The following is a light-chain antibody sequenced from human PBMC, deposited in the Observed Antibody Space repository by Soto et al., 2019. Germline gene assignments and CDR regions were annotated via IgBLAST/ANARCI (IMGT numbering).Light chain of an antibody. CDR2: LTS. Sequence: EIVLTQSPATLSSFPGDRVTLSCRASQAVNTRLAWYQHKPGQAPRLLIYLTSNRAAGIPARFSGSGSETDFTLTISRLEPEDFAVYYCQQYGSSPSLTFGGGTKVDIK. CDR1: QAVNTR. V-gene: IGKV3-20*01. CDR3: QQYGSSPSLT. J-gene: IGKJ4*01.